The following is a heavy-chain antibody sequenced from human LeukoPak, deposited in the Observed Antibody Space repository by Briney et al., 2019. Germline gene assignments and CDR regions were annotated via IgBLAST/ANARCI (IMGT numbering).Heavy chain of an antibody. CDR3: ARYAYSGSYYVDY. D-gene: IGHD1-26*01. J-gene: IGHJ4*02. V-gene: IGHV4-59*01. CDR1: GASISSNY. CDR2: IYYSGST. Sequence: SETLSLTCTVSGASISSNYWSWIRQPPGKGLEWIGYIYYSGSTNYNPSLKSRVTISVDTSKNQFSLKLSSVTAADTAVYYCARYAYSGSYYVDYWGQGTLVTVSS.